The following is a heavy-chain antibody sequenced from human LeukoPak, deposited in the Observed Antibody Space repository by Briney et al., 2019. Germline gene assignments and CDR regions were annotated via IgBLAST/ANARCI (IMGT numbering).Heavy chain of an antibody. Sequence: GGSLRLSCAASGFTFSRYWMHWVRQAPGKGLVWVSRINSDGSSTSYADSLKGRFTISRDNAKNTLYLQMNSLRAEDTAVYYCARDGDSSGYYINFDYWGQGTLVTVSS. CDR1: GFTFSRYW. CDR2: INSDGSST. J-gene: IGHJ4*02. V-gene: IGHV3-74*01. D-gene: IGHD3-22*01. CDR3: ARDGDSSGYYINFDY.